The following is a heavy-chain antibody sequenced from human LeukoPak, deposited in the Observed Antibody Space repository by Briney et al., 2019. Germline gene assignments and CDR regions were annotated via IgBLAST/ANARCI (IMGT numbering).Heavy chain of an antibody. CDR2: NSSSSSYI. CDR1: GFTFSSYS. Sequence: GGSLRLSCAASGFTFSSYSMNWVRQAPGKGLEWVSSNSSSSSYIYYADSVKGRFTISRDNAKNSLYLQMNSLRAEDTAVYYCASRSIAVNWFDPWGQGTLVTVSS. D-gene: IGHD6-6*01. J-gene: IGHJ5*02. V-gene: IGHV3-21*01. CDR3: ASRSIAVNWFDP.